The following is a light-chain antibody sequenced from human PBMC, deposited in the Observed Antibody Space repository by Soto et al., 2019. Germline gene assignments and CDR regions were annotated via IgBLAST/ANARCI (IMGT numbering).Light chain of an antibody. CDR3: HSYTTSNTRL. CDR1: SSDIGTYNY. V-gene: IGLV2-14*01. J-gene: IGLJ2*01. Sequence: QSVLTQPASVSGSPGQSIAISCTGTSSDIGTYNYVSWYQHHPGKAPKVIIFGVSNRPSGVSDRFSGSKSGNTASLTISGLRAEDEADYYCHSYTTSNTRLFGGGTQLTVL. CDR2: GVS.